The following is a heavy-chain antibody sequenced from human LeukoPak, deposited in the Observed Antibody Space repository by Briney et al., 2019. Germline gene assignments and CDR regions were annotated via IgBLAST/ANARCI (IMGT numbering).Heavy chain of an antibody. CDR1: GFTFSSHY. Sequence: GGSLRLSCAASGFTFSSHYIHWVRQAPGKGLVWVSRTISDGSNKTYADSVRGRFSMSRDNAKNTLYLQMNSLRVEDTAVYFCASGRTGYQYAMDVWGKGTTVTVSS. CDR2: TISDGSNK. D-gene: IGHD3-9*01. V-gene: IGHV3-74*01. CDR3: ASGRTGYQYAMDV. J-gene: IGHJ6*03.